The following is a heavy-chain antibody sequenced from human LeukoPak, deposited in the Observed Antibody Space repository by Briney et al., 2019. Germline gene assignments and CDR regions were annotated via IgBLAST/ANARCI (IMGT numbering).Heavy chain of an antibody. Sequence: GRSLRLSCAASGFTFSSYAMHWVRQAPGKGLEWVAVISYDGNNKYYADSVKVRFTISIDNSKNTQYLQMNSLRAEDTAVYYCAKGIAVAGLGYSPSSYYYYGMDVWGQGTTVTVSS. J-gene: IGHJ6*02. CDR2: ISYDGNNK. CDR1: GFTFSSYA. D-gene: IGHD6-19*01. CDR3: AKGIAVAGLGYSPSSYYYYGMDV. V-gene: IGHV3-30*04.